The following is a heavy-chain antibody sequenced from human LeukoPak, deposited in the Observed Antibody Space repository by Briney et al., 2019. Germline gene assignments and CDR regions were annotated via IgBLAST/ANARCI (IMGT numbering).Heavy chain of an antibody. CDR1: GFTFDDYA. Sequence: GRSLRLSCAASGFTFDDYAMHWVRQAPGKGLEWVSGISWNSGSIGYADSVKGRFTISRDNAKNSLYLQMNSLRAEDTALYYCAKDMGYCSGGSCYWGYYYYYGMDVWGQGTTVTVSS. J-gene: IGHJ6*02. D-gene: IGHD2-15*01. CDR2: ISWNSGSI. V-gene: IGHV3-9*01. CDR3: AKDMGYCSGGSCYWGYYYYYGMDV.